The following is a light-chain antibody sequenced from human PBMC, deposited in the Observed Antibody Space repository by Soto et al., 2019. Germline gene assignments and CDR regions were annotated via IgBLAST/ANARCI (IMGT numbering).Light chain of an antibody. J-gene: IGKJ4*01. CDR3: QQYNSYPLT. V-gene: IGKV1-5*02. CDR2: DAS. CDR1: QTIRRW. Sequence: DIPMTQSPSTLSASVGDTVTIICRASQTIRRWLAWYRQKPGKAPKLLIYDASTLESGVPSRFRGSGSGTEFTLTITSLLPDDFATYYCQQYNSYPLTFGGGATVEIK.